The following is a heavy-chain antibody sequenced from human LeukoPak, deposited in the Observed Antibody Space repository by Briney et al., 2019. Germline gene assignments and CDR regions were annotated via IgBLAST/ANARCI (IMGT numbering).Heavy chain of an antibody. D-gene: IGHD2-2*01. Sequence: GGSLRLSCAASGFTFSSYWMHWVRQAPGKGLEWVSSISSSSSYIYYADSVKGRFTISRDNAKNSLYLQMNSLRAEDTAVYYCARSLIVVVPAAPLEDWFDPWGQGTLVTVSS. V-gene: IGHV3-21*01. CDR2: ISSSSSYI. CDR1: GFTFSSYW. CDR3: ARSLIVVVPAAPLEDWFDP. J-gene: IGHJ5*02.